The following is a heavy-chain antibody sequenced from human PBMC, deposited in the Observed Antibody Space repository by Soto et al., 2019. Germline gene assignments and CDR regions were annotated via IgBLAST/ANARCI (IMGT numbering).Heavy chain of an antibody. CDR1: GYTFTSYD. V-gene: IGHV1-8*01. J-gene: IGHJ4*02. Sequence: ASVKVSCKASGYTFTSYDIDWVRQATGQGLEWMGWMNPNSGNTGYAQKFQGRVTMTRNTSISTAYMELSSLRSEDTAVYYCARRTRNYYDSSGYYLIDYWGQGTLVTVS. CDR3: ARRTRNYYDSSGYYLIDY. CDR2: MNPNSGNT. D-gene: IGHD3-22*01.